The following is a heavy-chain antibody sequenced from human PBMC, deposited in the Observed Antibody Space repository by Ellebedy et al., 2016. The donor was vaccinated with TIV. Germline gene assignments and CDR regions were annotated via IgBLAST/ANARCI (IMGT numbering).Heavy chain of an antibody. CDR1: GGSVSSGSYY. D-gene: IGHD4-17*01. J-gene: IGHJ4*02. CDR2: IYYSGST. Sequence: SETLSLXCTVSGGSVSSGSYYWSWIRQPPGKGLEWIGYIYYSGSTNYNPSLKSRVTISVDTSKNQFSLKLSSVTAADTAVYYCARGVNTVTTAYWGQGTLVTVSS. V-gene: IGHV4-61*01. CDR3: ARGVNTVTTAY.